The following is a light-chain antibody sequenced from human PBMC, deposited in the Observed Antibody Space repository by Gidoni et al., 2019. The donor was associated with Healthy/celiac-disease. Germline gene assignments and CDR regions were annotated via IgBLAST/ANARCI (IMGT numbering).Light chain of an antibody. CDR1: QSVSSY. CDR3: QQRSNRPIT. V-gene: IGKV3-11*01. CDR2: DAS. J-gene: IGKJ5*01. Sequence: WTQSPATLSLSPGERATLSCRASQSVSSYLAWYQQKPGQAPRLLIYDASNRTTGIPPRFSGSGSGTDFTLTISSLDPEDFAVYYCQQRSNRPITFXXXTQVEIK.